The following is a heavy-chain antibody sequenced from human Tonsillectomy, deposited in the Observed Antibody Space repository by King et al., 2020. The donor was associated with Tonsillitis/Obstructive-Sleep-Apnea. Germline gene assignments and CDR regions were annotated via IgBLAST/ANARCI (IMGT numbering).Heavy chain of an antibody. CDR2: ISSSSSYI. CDR1: GFTFSSYS. D-gene: IGHD3-3*01. V-gene: IGHV3-21*01. J-gene: IGHJ3*02. Sequence: VQLVESGGGLVKPGGSLRLSCAASGFTFSSYSMNWVRQAPGKGLEWVSSISSSSSYIYYADSVKGRFTISRDNAKNSLYLQMNSLRAVDTAVYYCARDRERYYDFWSGYYQNDAFDIWGQGTMVTVSS. CDR3: ARDRERYYDFWSGYYQNDAFDI.